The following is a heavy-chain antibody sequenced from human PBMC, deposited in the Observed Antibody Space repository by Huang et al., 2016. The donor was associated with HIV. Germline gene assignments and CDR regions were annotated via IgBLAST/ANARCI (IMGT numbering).Heavy chain of an antibody. D-gene: IGHD4-17*01. CDR3: ARGQLGSYGDYDVLY. V-gene: IGHV1-69*13. CDR2: IIPMFGTP. CDR1: GGTFSKYA. J-gene: IGHJ4*02. Sequence: QVQLVQSGAEVKTPGSSVKVSCKGSGGTFSKYAISWVRQAPGQGIEWMGGIIPMFGTPNYARKFQCRVTITADDSTSTTYVEVSSLRSEDTALYYCARGQLGSYGDYDVLYWGQGTLVTVSS.